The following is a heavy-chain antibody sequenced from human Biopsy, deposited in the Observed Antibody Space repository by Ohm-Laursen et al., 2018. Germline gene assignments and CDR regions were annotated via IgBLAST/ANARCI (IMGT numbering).Heavy chain of an antibody. CDR3: AADADGYYSEFDY. CDR1: GGSFSNYA. J-gene: IGHJ4*02. D-gene: IGHD5-24*01. Sequence: GSSVKVSCKASGGSFSNYAFSWVRQAPGQGLEWVGRIVPILGPLNYAQRFQGRVSITADKSKTYVYMELRRLTSGDTAVYYCAADADGYYSEFDYWGPGTLVTVSS. V-gene: IGHV1-69*04. CDR2: IVPILGPL.